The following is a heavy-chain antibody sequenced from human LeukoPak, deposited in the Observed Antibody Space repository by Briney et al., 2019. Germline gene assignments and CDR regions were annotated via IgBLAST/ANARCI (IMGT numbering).Heavy chain of an antibody. CDR2: IYYSGST. CDR1: GGTISSGGYY. J-gene: IGHJ4*02. D-gene: IGHD4-17*01. CDR3: ASGDQGGNFDY. V-gene: IGHV4-31*03. Sequence: SETLSLTCTVSGGTISSGGYYWSWIRQHPGKGLEWIGYIYYSGSTYYNPSLKSRVTISVDTSKNQFSLKLSSVTAADTAVYYCASGDQGGNFDYWGQGTLVTVSS.